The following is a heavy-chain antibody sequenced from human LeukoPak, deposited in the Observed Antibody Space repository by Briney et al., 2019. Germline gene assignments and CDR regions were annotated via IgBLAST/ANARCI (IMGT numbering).Heavy chain of an antibody. CDR1: GYTFTSYG. CDR3: VAAGTAGAFDI. Sequence: ASVKVSCKASGYTFTSYGISWVRQAPGQGLEWMGWINPNSGGTNYAQKFQGWVTMTRDTSISTAYMELSRLRSDDTAVYYCVAAGTAGAFDIWGQGTMVTVSS. D-gene: IGHD6-13*01. J-gene: IGHJ3*02. V-gene: IGHV1-2*04. CDR2: INPNSGGT.